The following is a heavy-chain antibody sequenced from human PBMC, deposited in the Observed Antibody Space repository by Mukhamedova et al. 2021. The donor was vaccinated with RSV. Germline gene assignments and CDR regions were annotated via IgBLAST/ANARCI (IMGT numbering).Heavy chain of an antibody. CDR2: LNSDGSHT. Sequence: GKGLVWVSRLNSDGSHTTYADSVKGRFTVSRDNAKNTLDLQMNSLRAEDTAVYYCVSSSGSNSYFDSWGQGTLVTVSS. V-gene: IGHV3-74*03. J-gene: IGHJ4*02. D-gene: IGHD4-23*01. CDR3: VSSSGSNSYFDS.